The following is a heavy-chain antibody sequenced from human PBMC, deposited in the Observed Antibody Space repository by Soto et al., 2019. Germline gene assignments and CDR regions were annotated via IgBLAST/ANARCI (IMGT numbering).Heavy chain of an antibody. CDR3: ARGLLKDDGSGSYHKLDY. V-gene: IGHV1-69*02. Sequence: SVKVSCKASGGTFSSYTISWVRQAPGQGLEWMGRIIPILGIANYAQKFQGRVTITADKSTSTAYMELSSLRSEDTAVYYCARGLLKDDGSGSYHKLDYWGQGTLVTVSS. CDR2: IIPILGIA. D-gene: IGHD3-10*01. CDR1: GGTFSSYT. J-gene: IGHJ4*02.